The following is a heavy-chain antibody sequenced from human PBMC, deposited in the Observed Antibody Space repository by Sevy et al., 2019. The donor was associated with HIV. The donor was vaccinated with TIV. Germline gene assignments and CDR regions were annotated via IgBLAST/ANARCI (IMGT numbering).Heavy chain of an antibody. V-gene: IGHV1-2*06. Sequence: ASVKVSCKASGYTFTGYYMHWVRQAPGQGLEWMGRINPNSGGTNYAQKFQGRVTMTRDTSISTAYMELSRLRSDDTAVYYCAIPAAMHHYYYYGMDVWGQGTTVTVSS. CDR3: AIPAAMHHYYYYGMDV. J-gene: IGHJ6*02. CDR1: GYTFTGYY. D-gene: IGHD2-2*01. CDR2: INPNSGGT.